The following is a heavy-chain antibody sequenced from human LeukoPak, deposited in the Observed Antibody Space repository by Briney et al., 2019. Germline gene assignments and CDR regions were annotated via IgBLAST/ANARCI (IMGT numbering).Heavy chain of an antibody. V-gene: IGHV1-2*02. CDR2: INPHSGVT. D-gene: IGHD1-14*01. CDR3: VREGITKAFDL. CDR1: GFTFTDYY. J-gene: IGHJ4*02. Sequence: GASVKVSCKASGFTFTDYYMHWVRLAPGQGLEWMGYINPHSGVTSFPQKFRGRVTLTTDTSISAADMELSSLISDDTAMYYCVREGITKAFDLWGQGALVTVSS.